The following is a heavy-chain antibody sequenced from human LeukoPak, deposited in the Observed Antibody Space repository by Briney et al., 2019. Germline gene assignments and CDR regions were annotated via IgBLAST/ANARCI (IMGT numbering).Heavy chain of an antibody. CDR1: GYTFTGYY. CDR2: INPSGGST. D-gene: IGHD3-10*01. CDR3: ARDPPGAYYYGSGGFDY. J-gene: IGHJ4*02. V-gene: IGHV1-46*01. Sequence: ASVKVSCKASGYTFTGYYMHWVRQAPGQGLEWMGIINPSGGSTSYAQKFQGRVTMTRDTSTSTVYMELSSLRSEDTAVYYCARDPPGAYYYGSGGFDYWGQGTLVTVSS.